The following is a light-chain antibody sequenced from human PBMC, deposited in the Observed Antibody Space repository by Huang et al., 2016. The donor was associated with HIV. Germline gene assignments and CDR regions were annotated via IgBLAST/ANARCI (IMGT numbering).Light chain of an antibody. CDR2: WAS. CDR1: QSILYSSTDKSY. Sequence: DIVMTQSPDSLAVSLGERATINCKSSQSILYSSTDKSYLAWYHQKPGQPPKLLIYWASTRQSGVPDRFSGSGSGTDFALTISSLQAEDLAVYYCQQYYSSPFTFGPGTKVDIK. CDR3: QQYYSSPFT. J-gene: IGKJ3*01. V-gene: IGKV4-1*01.